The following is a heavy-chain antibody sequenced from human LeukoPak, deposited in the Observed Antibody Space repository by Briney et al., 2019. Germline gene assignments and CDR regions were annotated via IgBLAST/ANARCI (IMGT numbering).Heavy chain of an antibody. CDR1: GGTFSSYA. Sequence: ASVKASCKASGGTFSSYAISWVRQAPGQGLEWMGRIIPIFGTANYAQKFQGRVTITTDESTSTAYMELSSLRSEDTAVYYCARGGYGDYGGSYYFDYWGQGTLVTVSS. D-gene: IGHD4-17*01. J-gene: IGHJ4*02. V-gene: IGHV1-69*05. CDR3: ARGGYGDYGGSYYFDY. CDR2: IIPIFGTA.